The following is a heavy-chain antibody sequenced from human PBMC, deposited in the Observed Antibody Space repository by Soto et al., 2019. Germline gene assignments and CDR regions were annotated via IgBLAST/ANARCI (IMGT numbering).Heavy chain of an antibody. J-gene: IGHJ5*01. CDR3: AKLPHARPYSSTWFDF. CDR2: LSDSGGTT. CDR1: GFTFSSYA. Sequence: EVQLLESGGGLVQPGGSLRLSCVASGFTFSSYAMTWVRQAPGKGLEWVSTLSDSGGTTYYADSVKGRFSISRDNSKNTLYLQVNSLRAEDTAAYYCAKLPHARPYSSTWFDFWGPGTLVTVSS. V-gene: IGHV3-23*01. D-gene: IGHD2-2*01.